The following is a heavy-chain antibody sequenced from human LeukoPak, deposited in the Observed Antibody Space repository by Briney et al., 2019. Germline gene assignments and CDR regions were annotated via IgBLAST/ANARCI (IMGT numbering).Heavy chain of an antibody. CDR2: ISAYNGNT. CDR3: ARDYSGSYYYYYYGMDV. Sequence: ASVKVSCKASGYTFTSYDINWVRQATGQGLEWMGWISAYNGNTNYAQKLQGRVTMTTDTSTSTAYMELRSLRSDDTAVYYCARDYSGSYYYYYYGMDVWGQGTTVTVSS. V-gene: IGHV1-18*01. D-gene: IGHD1-26*01. CDR1: GYTFTSYD. J-gene: IGHJ6*02.